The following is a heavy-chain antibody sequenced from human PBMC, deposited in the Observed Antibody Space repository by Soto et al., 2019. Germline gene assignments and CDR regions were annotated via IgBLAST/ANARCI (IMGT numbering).Heavy chain of an antibody. CDR1: GYTFTSYG. CDR2: ISAYNGNT. CDR3: ARSVGYSGSSKVFDY. J-gene: IGHJ4*02. Sequence: ATVKVSCKASGYTFTSYGISWVRQAPGQGLEWMGWISAYNGNTNYAQKLQGRVTMTTDTSTSTAYMELRSLRSDDTAVYYCARSVGYSGSSKVFDYWGQGPRVSVS. V-gene: IGHV1-18*04. D-gene: IGHD1-26*01.